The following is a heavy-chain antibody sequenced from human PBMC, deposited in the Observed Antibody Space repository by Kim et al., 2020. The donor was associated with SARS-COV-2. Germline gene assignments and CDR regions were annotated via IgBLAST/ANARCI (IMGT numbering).Heavy chain of an antibody. CDR3: ARLYSGYYKNYYGMDV. J-gene: IGHJ6*02. Sequence: SETLSLTCTVSGGSISSGGYYWSWIRQHPGKGLEWIGYIYYSGSTYYNPSLKSRVTISVDTSKNQFSLKLSSVTAADTAVYYCARLYSGYYKNYYGMDVWGQGTTVTVSS. CDR1: GGSISSGGYY. V-gene: IGHV4-31*03. D-gene: IGHD5-12*01. CDR2: IYYSGST.